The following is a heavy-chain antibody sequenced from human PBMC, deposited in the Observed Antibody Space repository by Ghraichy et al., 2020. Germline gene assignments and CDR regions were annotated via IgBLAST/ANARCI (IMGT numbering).Heavy chain of an antibody. D-gene: IGHD3-22*01. V-gene: IGHV4-39*01. CDR1: GDSVRNSHYY. J-gene: IGHJ4*02. CDR2: IFYSGST. Sequence: SETLSLTCSVSGDSVRNSHYYWGWIRQPPGKGPEWIGTIFYSGSTSYNPSLKTRVALDVDTSRNQFSLRLTSVTSSDTAVYYCARAGYYHDSNGYYYFDYWGQGTLVTVSS. CDR3: ARAGYYHDSNGYYYFDY.